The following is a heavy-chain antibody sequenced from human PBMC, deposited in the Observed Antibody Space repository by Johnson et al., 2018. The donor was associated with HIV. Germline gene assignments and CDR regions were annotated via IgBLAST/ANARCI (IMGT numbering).Heavy chain of an antibody. Sequence: VQLVESGGGVVQPGRSLRLSCAASDFTFTNNAIHWVRQAPGKGLEWVAVISYDGKNKDYADPVKGRFTLSRDNSKNTLYLQLSSLRTEDTAVFYCARGGVVHDAFDMWGQGTMVTVSS. D-gene: IGHD2-2*01. CDR1: DFTFTNNA. CDR2: ISYDGKNK. CDR3: ARGGVVHDAFDM. J-gene: IGHJ3*02. V-gene: IGHV3-30*04.